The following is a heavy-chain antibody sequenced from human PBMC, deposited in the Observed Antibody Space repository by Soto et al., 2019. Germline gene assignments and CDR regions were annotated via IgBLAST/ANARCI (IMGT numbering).Heavy chain of an antibody. Sequence: SETLSLTCAVSGGSFRGFYWTWIRQSPGKGLEWLGDINHVGITNYNPSLENRVSIGLGTSANQFSLKLSSVTAADTAIYYCARGTRALITSFFAYWGQGLPVTVSS. V-gene: IGHV4-34*01. CDR3: ARGTRALITSFFAY. CDR1: GGSFRGFY. D-gene: IGHD1-20*01. CDR2: INHVGIT. J-gene: IGHJ4*02.